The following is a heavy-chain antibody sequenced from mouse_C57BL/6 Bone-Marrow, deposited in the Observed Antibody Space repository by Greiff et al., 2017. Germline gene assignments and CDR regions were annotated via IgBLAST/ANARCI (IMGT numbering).Heavy chain of an antibody. J-gene: IGHJ3*01. D-gene: IGHD2-1*01. CDR1: GFTFSDYG. Sequence: EVKLVESGGGLVKPGGSLKLSCAASGFTFSDYGMHWVRQAPETGLEWVAYISSGSSTIYYADTVKGRFTISRDNAKNTLFLQMTSLRSEDTAMYYCARGRCNYLFAYWGQGTLVTVSA. V-gene: IGHV5-17*01. CDR2: ISSGSSTI. CDR3: ARGRCNYLFAY.